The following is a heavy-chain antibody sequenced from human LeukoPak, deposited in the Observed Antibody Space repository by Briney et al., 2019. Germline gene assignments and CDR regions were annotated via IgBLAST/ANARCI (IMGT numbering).Heavy chain of an antibody. CDR1: GFTFTTYS. J-gene: IGHJ4*02. CDR2: ISYNGNNQ. CDR3: AKDQGYGSGTFLDY. Sequence: PGRSLRLYCAASGFTFTTYSMLWVRQAPDKGLEWVAVISYNGNNQYYADSVKGRFTISRDNSKNTLYLQMNSLGAEDTAVYYCAKDQGYGSGTFLDYWGQGTLVTVSS. D-gene: IGHD3-10*01. V-gene: IGHV3-30*18.